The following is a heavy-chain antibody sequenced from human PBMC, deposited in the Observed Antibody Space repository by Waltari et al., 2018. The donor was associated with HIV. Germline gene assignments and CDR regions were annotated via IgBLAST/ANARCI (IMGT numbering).Heavy chain of an antibody. V-gene: IGHV4-34*02. Sequence: QLQLQQWRAGLLQPSETLSLPCAVYGTSFTGHYWTWLRLPPGKGLEWVGEINHGGTTNCNPSLKSRVTISVDTSNNHFSLKLNSVTAADTAVYFCASGLSSGKSVDYWGQGTLVTVSS. D-gene: IGHD3-10*01. J-gene: IGHJ4*02. CDR2: INHGGTT. CDR3: ASGLSSGKSVDY. CDR1: GTSFTGHY.